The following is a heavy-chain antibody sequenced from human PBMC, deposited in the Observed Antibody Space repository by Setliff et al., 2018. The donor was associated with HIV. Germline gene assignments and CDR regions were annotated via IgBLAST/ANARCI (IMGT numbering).Heavy chain of an antibody. CDR3: VRDWYCSGGSCSNCFDP. Sequence: GASVKVSCKASGYTFTTYGISWVRQAPGQGLEWMGWTSGDNVKTTYEQKLQDRLTMTTDTSTSTAFMELRSLSSDDSAVYYCVRDWYCSGGSCSNCFDPWGQGTLVTVSS. D-gene: IGHD2-15*01. J-gene: IGHJ5*02. CDR1: GYTFTTYG. V-gene: IGHV1-18*01. CDR2: TSGDNVKT.